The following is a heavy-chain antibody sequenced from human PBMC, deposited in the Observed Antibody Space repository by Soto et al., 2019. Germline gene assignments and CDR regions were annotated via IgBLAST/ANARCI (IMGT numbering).Heavy chain of an antibody. CDR3: VRATYFSDSSGYTRCLDY. CDR1: GFTLSGHY. D-gene: IGHD3-22*01. Sequence: GGSLRLSCAGSGFTLSGHYIDWVRQAPGKGLEWVGRSRDKPQGYSTAYAASVKGRFTTSRDESKNSAYLQMNSLKTEDTAVYYCVRATYFSDSSGYTRCLDYWGQGTLVTVSS. J-gene: IGHJ4*02. CDR2: SRDKPQGYST. V-gene: IGHV3-72*01.